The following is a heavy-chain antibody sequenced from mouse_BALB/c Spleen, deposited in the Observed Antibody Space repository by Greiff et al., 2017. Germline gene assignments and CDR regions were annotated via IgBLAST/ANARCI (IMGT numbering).Heavy chain of an antibody. Sequence: QVQLQQSGAELARPGASVKLSCKASGYTFTDYYINWVKQRTGQGLEWIGEIYPGSGNTYYNEKFKGKATLTADKSSSTAYMQLSSLTSEDSAVYFCARGGPKDFDVWGAGTTVTVSS. CDR3: ARGGPKDFDV. CDR1: GYTFTDYY. V-gene: IGHV1-77*01. CDR2: IYPGSGNT. J-gene: IGHJ1*01.